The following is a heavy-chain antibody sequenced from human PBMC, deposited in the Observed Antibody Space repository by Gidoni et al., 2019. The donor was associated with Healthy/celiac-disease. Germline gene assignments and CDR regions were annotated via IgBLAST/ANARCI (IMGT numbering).Heavy chain of an antibody. CDR2: ISYDGSNK. J-gene: IGHJ4*02. CDR1: GFTFSSYA. Sequence: QVQLVESGGGVVQPGRSLRLSCAASGFTFSSYAMHWVRQAPGKGLEWVAVISYDGSNKYYADSVKGRFTISRDNSKNTLYLQMNSLRAEDTAVYYCARDLAVVRGYFDYWGQGTLVTVSS. D-gene: IGHD2-15*01. V-gene: IGHV3-30-3*01. CDR3: ARDLAVVRGYFDY.